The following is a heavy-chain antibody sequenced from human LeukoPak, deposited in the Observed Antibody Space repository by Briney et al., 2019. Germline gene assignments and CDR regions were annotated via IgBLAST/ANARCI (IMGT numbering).Heavy chain of an antibody. CDR3: ARDAHIAAAEGAWFDP. CDR1: GFTFSSYS. Sequence: GSLRLSCAASGFTFSSYSMNWVRQPPGKGLEWIGEINHSGSTNYNPSLKSRVTISVDTSKNQFSLKLSSVTAADTAVYYCARDAHIAAAEGAWFDPWGQGTLVTVSS. V-gene: IGHV4-34*01. D-gene: IGHD6-13*01. J-gene: IGHJ5*02. CDR2: INHSGST.